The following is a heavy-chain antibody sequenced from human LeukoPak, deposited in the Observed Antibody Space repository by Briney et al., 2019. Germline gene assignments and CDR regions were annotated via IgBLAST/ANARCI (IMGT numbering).Heavy chain of an antibody. CDR3: ARHPGGYGDYGMDV. V-gene: IGHV4-34*01. J-gene: IGHJ6*04. CDR1: GGSFSGYY. Sequence: SETLSLTCAVYGGSFSGYYWSWIRQPPGKGLEWIGEINHSGSTNNNPSLKSRVTISVDTSKNQFSLKLSSVTAADTAVYYCARHPGGYGDYGMDVWGKGTTVTVSS. D-gene: IGHD4-17*01. CDR2: INHSGST.